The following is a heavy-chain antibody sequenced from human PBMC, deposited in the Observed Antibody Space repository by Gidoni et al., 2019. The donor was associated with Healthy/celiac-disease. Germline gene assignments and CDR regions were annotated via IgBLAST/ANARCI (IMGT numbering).Heavy chain of an antibody. V-gene: IGHV3-30*18. CDR3: AKVIRHGAARPGVYFDY. D-gene: IGHD6-6*01. CDR2: ISYDGSKK. J-gene: IGHJ4*02. Sequence: QVQLVESGGGVVEPGRSLRLSCAASGFTFSRYGMHWVRQAPGKGLEWVAVISYDGSKKYYSDSVKGRFTISRDNSKNTLYLQMNSLRAEDTAVYYCAKVIRHGAARPGVYFDYWGQGTLVTVSS. CDR1: GFTFSRYG.